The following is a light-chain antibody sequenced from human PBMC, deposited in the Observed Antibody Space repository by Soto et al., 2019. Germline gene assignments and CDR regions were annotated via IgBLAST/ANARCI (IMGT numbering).Light chain of an antibody. Sequence: IVLTHGATIINIYPGERAPLSCRASQSVSRYLVWYQQKPGQAPRLVISGASTRATGIPARFSGSGSGTEFTLTISSLQSEDFAVYYCQQHNDWPLTFGQGTKV. CDR1: QSVSRY. V-gene: IGKV3-15*01. J-gene: IGKJ1*01. CDR2: GAS. CDR3: QQHNDWPLT.